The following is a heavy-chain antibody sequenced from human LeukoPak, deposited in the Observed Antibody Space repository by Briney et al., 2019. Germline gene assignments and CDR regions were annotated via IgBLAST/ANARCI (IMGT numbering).Heavy chain of an antibody. Sequence: PGRSLSLSCAASGFTFSSCAMHCVRHAPDKALKWVTVISYDGSNKYYADSVKGRFNISRDNSKNTLYLQMNSLRAEDTAVYYCARDLATVTTYMVDWGQGTLVTVSS. CDR3: ARDLATVTTYMVD. CDR2: ISYDGSNK. D-gene: IGHD4-17*01. V-gene: IGHV3-30*04. J-gene: IGHJ4*02. CDR1: GFTFSSCA.